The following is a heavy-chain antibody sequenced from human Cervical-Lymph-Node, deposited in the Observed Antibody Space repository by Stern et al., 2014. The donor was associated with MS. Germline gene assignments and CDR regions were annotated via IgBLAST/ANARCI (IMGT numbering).Heavy chain of an antibody. Sequence: VQLVESGSEMRKPGASVNISCKASGYKFSHFAINWVRQAPGQGLELMGWVNTRTGKPAYAPDFTGRFVFSLDTSLYTAYLQISSLQTDDTGIYYCARAIQGGAADAFDVWGQGTVVVVSS. V-gene: IGHV7-4-1*02. J-gene: IGHJ3*01. CDR2: VNTRTGKP. D-gene: IGHD1-26*01. CDR1: GYKFSHFA. CDR3: ARAIQGGAADAFDV.